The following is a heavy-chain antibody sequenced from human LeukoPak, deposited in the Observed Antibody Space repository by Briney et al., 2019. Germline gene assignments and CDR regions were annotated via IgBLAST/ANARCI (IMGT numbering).Heavy chain of an antibody. Sequence: GGSLRLSCAASGFTFNNYALSWVRQAPGKGLEWVSGIGGGGDTTYYADSVKGRFTISRDNSENTLYLQMNSLRAEDTAVYYCAKDLGVVRGVTTSLPFDYWGQGTLVTVSS. CDR3: AKDLGVVRGVTTSLPFDY. CDR2: IGGGGDTT. CDR1: GFTFNNYA. V-gene: IGHV3-23*01. J-gene: IGHJ4*02. D-gene: IGHD3-10*01.